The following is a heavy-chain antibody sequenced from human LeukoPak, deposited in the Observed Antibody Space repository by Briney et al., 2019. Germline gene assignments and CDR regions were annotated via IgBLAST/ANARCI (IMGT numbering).Heavy chain of an antibody. Sequence: GGSLRLSCAASGFTFSSYGMHWVRQAPGKGLEWVAVIWYDGSNKYYADSVKGRFTISRDNSKKTLYLQMNSLRAEDTAVYYCARDSGYDSGYFDYWGQGTLVTVSS. D-gene: IGHD5-12*01. V-gene: IGHV3-33*01. J-gene: IGHJ4*02. CDR2: IWYDGSNK. CDR3: ARDSGYDSGYFDY. CDR1: GFTFSSYG.